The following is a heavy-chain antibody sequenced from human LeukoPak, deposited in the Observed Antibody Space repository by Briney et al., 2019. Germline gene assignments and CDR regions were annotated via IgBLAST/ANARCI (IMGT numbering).Heavy chain of an antibody. CDR2: TSSSDAGT. V-gene: IGHV3-23*01. D-gene: IGHD6-19*01. J-gene: IGHJ4*02. CDR1: GFALSSYA. CDR3: ARRSGIAVAGAFDY. Sequence: GGSLRLSCAASGFALSSYAMSWVRQAPGKGLEWVSATSSSDAGTYHAESVRGRFTISRDNSKNTLYLQMNSLRAEDTAVYYCARRSGIAVAGAFDYWGQGTLVTVSS.